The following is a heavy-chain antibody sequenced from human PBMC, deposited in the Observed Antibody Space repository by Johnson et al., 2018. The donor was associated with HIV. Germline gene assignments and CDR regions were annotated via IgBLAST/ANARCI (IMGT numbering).Heavy chain of an antibody. Sequence: VQLLESGGGVVPPGGSLRLSCAASGFSFDEDDMSWVRQRPGKGLEWVSGINWSGDTTGYADSVKGRFTISRDNAKNTLYLQMNSLRDEDTAVYYCPRDTGGGWRSDAFDMWGQGTMVTVSS. D-gene: IGHD3-16*01. CDR2: INWSGDTT. J-gene: IGHJ3*02. CDR3: PRDTGGGWRSDAFDM. CDR1: GFSFDEDD. V-gene: IGHV3-20*04.